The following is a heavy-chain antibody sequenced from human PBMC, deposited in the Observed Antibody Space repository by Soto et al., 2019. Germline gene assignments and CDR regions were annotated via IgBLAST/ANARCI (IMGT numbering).Heavy chain of an antibody. J-gene: IGHJ6*02. V-gene: IGHV3-33*01. Sequence: QVQLVESGGGVVQPGRSLRVSCAASEFTFSTYGMHWVRQAPGKGLEWVAVIWSDGSNKYYADSVTGRFTISRDNSKNRLYLQMKRLGGGDTGGYYWAGGRHGLGVWGRGDTVTVSS. CDR2: IWSDGSNK. CDR3: AGGRHGLGV. CDR1: EFTFSTYG.